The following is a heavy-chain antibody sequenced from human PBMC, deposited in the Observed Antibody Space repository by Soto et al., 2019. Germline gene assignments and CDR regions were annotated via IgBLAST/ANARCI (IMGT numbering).Heavy chain of an antibody. CDR3: AKGSASGSPYYFDY. CDR1: GFSFIDYA. D-gene: IGHD5-12*01. Sequence: GGSLRLSFAASGFSFIDYAMSWVRQAPGKGLEWVSAITGSGGRTYHADSVKGRLTISRDNSENTLNLQMNSLRAEDTAVYYCAKGSASGSPYYFDYWGRGTLVTVSS. CDR2: ITGSGGRT. V-gene: IGHV3-23*01. J-gene: IGHJ4*01.